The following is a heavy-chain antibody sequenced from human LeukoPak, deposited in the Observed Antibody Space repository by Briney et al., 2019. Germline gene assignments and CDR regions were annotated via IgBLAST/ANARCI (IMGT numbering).Heavy chain of an antibody. CDR1: GFTFSSYG. J-gene: IGHJ6*03. V-gene: IGHV4-59*01. D-gene: IGHD4-23*01. CDR3: ARGSKVVTRSYYYYYYMDV. Sequence: GTLRLSCAAPGFTFSSYGMSWIRQPPGKGLEWIVYIYYSGSTNYNPSLKSRVTISVDTSKTQFSLKLSSVTAADTAVYYCARGSKVVTRSYYYYYYMDVWGKGTTVTVSS. CDR2: IYYSGST.